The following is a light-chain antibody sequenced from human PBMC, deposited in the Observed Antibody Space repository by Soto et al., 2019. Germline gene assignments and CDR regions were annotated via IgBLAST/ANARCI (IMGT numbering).Light chain of an antibody. CDR3: SSYTSTSTPYF. J-gene: IGLJ1*01. CDR2: EVS. Sequence: QSALTQPASVSGSPGQSITISCTGTRSDVGGYDYVSWFQQHPGRAPKLIIYEVSNRPSGISNRFSGSKSGNTASLTISGLQAEDEADYYCSSYTSTSTPYFFGSGTKLTVL. CDR1: RSDVGGYDY. V-gene: IGLV2-14*01.